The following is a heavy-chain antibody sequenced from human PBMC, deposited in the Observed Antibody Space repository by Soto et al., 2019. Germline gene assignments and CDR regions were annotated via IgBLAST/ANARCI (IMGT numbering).Heavy chain of an antibody. D-gene: IGHD1-26*01. V-gene: IGHV1-2*02. J-gene: IGHJ4*02. Sequence: ASLKVSCKASGYTFTVYYMHWVPQAPGQGLEWMGWINPKSGGTMYPQKFQGRVTMTWDTSISTAYMALTRLRSDDTAVYYCARDLAKGGGSAGFDYWGQGXLVTVSS. CDR1: GYTFTVYY. CDR2: INPKSGGT. CDR3: ARDLAKGGGSAGFDY.